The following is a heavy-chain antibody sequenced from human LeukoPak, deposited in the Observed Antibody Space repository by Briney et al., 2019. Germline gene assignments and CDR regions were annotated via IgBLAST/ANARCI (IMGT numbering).Heavy chain of an antibody. Sequence: WGSLRLSCAASGFTVTNYYMSWVRQAPGKGLEWVSVIYSGGDTFHADSVKGRFTLSRDNSKNILYLQMNSLRAEDTAVYYCTRDPDGWGQGTLVTVSS. CDR3: TRDPDG. CDR1: GFTVTNYY. CDR2: IYSGGDT. V-gene: IGHV3-66*01. J-gene: IGHJ4*02.